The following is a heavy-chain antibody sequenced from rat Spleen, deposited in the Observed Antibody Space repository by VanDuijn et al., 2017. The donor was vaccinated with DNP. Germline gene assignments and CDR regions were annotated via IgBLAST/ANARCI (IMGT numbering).Heavy chain of an antibody. CDR1: GYSITSNY. J-gene: IGHJ2*01. CDR2: ISYSGST. Sequence: EVQLQESGPGLVKPSQSLSLTCSVTGYSITSNYWGWVRQFPGNKMEYIGHISYSGSTNYNPSLKSRLSITRDTSKNHFFLHLNSVTTEDTATYYCARWTRYFDYWGQGVMVTVSS. CDR3: ARWTRYFDY. V-gene: IGHV3-1*01. D-gene: IGHD1-7*01.